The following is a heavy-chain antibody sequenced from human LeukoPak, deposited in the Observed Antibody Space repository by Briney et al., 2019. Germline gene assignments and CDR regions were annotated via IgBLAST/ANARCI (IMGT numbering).Heavy chain of an antibody. V-gene: IGHV1-8*01. D-gene: IGHD3-10*01. CDR1: GYTFTRYD. CDR2: MNPNSGNT. Sequence: RASVKVSCKASGYTFTRYDINWVRQATGQGLEWMGWMNPNSGNTGYAQKFQGRVTMTRNTSISTAYMELSSLRSEDTAVYYCAIIYGSGSYAQKYFDYWGQGTLVTVSS. J-gene: IGHJ4*02. CDR3: AIIYGSGSYAQKYFDY.